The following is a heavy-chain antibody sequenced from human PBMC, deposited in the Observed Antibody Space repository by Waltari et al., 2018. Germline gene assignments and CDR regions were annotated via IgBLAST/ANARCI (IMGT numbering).Heavy chain of an antibody. CDR2: IYYSGST. J-gene: IGHJ4*02. D-gene: IGHD3-10*01. CDR1: GGSISSYY. CDR3: ARGRGDY. V-gene: IGHV4-59*01. Sequence: QVQLQESGPGLVKPSETQSLTCTVSGGSISSYYWSWIRQPPGKGLEWIGYIYYSGSTNYNPSLKSRVTISVDTSKNQFSLKLSSVTAADTAVYYCARGRGDYWGQGTLVTVSS.